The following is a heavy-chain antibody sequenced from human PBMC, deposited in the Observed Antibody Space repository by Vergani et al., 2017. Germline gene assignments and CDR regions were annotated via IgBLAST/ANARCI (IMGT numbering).Heavy chain of an antibody. Sequence: EVQLLESGGSLKQPGGSVRLPCAASGFTFSTYAMHWARQAPGKGLEWVSALTGGGGSTYYADSVKGRVTISRDTSKNTLHLQINNLRVEDTAVYYCARGNYYGSGTYVDPWGQGTLVTVSS. CDR1: GFTFSTYA. CDR3: ARGNYYGSGTYVDP. J-gene: IGHJ5*02. V-gene: IGHV3-23*01. CDR2: LTGGGGST. D-gene: IGHD3-10*01.